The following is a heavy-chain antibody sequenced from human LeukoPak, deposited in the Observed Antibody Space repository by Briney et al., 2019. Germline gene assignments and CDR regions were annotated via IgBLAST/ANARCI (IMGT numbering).Heavy chain of an antibody. CDR1: GYTFTGYH. J-gene: IGHJ4*02. CDR3: ARDSSSRVLYYFDY. Sequence: GASVKVSCKASGYTFTGYHMHWVRQAPGQGLEWMGWINPNSGGTNYAQKFQGRVTMTRDTSISTAYMELSRLRSDDTAVYYCARDSSSRVLYYFDYWGQGTLVTVSS. CDR2: INPNSGGT. V-gene: IGHV1-2*02. D-gene: IGHD6-6*01.